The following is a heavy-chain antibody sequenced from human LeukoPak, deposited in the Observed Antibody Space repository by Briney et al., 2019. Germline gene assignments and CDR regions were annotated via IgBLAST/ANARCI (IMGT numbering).Heavy chain of an antibody. D-gene: IGHD3-22*01. J-gene: IGHJ4*02. Sequence: SETLSLTCAVSGGSISSSNWWSWVRQPPGKGLEWIGEIYHSGSTNYNPSLKSRVTISVDKSKNQFSLKLSSVTAADTAVYYCARVSAHYYDRAYYLDYWGQGTLVTVSS. CDR3: ARVSAHYYDRAYYLDY. CDR1: GGSISSSNW. CDR2: IYHSGST. V-gene: IGHV4-4*02.